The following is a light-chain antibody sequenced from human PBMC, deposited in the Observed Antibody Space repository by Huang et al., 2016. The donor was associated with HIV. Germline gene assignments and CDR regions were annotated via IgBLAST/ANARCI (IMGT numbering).Light chain of an antibody. V-gene: IGKV3-20*01. CDR3: QQYGNSPKT. Sequence: EIVLTQSPGTLSLSPGERATLSCRASQRVTSSYLAWYQQKPGQAPRLLIYSASKRATGIPDRFSGSGSGTEFTLIISRLEPEDFAVYYCQQYGNSPKTFGQGTKLEIK. CDR2: SAS. J-gene: IGKJ2*01. CDR1: QRVTSSY.